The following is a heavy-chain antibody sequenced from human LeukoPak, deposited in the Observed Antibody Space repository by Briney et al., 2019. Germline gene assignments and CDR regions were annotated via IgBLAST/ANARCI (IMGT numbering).Heavy chain of an antibody. J-gene: IGHJ4*02. CDR2: IRYDGSNK. Sequence: GGSLRLSCAASGFTFSSYWMHWVRQAPGKGLEWVAFIRYDGSNKYYADSVKGRFTISRDNSKNTLYLQMNSLRAEDTAVYYCAKVISRGLGYFDYWGQGTLVTVSS. CDR1: GFTFSSYW. D-gene: IGHD3-3*02. CDR3: AKVISRGLGYFDY. V-gene: IGHV3-30*02.